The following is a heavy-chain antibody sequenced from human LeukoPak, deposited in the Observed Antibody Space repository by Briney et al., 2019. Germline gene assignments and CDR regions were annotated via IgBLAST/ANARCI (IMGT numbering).Heavy chain of an antibody. D-gene: IGHD3-9*01. CDR1: GFTFSDYY. CDR3: AKEAVRGYFVGVGPTYYFAY. V-gene: IGHV3-11*04. CDR2: ISSSGSTI. J-gene: IGHJ4*02. Sequence: KPGGSLRLSCAASGFTFSDYYMSWIRQAPGKGLEWVSYISSSGSTIYYADSVKGRFTISRDNSKHMLYLQMKRLGAEDTAVYYCAKEAVRGYFVGVGPTYYFAYWGQGTLVTVSS.